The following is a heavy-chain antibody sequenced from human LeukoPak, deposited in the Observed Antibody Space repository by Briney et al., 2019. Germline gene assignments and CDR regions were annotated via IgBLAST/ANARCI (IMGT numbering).Heavy chain of an antibody. CDR1: GGSISSGSYY. J-gene: IGHJ4*02. Sequence: PSRTLSLTCTVSGGSISSGSYYWSWIRQPAGKGLEWIGRIYTSGSTNYNPSLKSRVTISVDTSKNQFSLKLSSVTAADTAVYYCARSPSFNLVVAGTASFDYWGQGTLVTVSS. V-gene: IGHV4-61*02. CDR2: IYTSGST. CDR3: ARSPSFNLVVAGTASFDY. D-gene: IGHD6-19*01.